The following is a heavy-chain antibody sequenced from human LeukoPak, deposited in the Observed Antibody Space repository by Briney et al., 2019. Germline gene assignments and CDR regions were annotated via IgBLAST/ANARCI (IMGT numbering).Heavy chain of an antibody. CDR3: ARDTFYSSGVYGLDV. CDR1: GFIFGSYG. CDR2: IYYDGSNK. J-gene: IGHJ6*02. Sequence: GRSLRLSWAASGFIFGSYGMHWVRQAPGKGLEWVAVIYYDGSNKYYADSVRGRFTISRDNSKNTLFLQMSSLRAEDTAVYYCARDTFYSSGVYGLDVWGQGTTVTVSS. D-gene: IGHD3-22*01. V-gene: IGHV3-33*01.